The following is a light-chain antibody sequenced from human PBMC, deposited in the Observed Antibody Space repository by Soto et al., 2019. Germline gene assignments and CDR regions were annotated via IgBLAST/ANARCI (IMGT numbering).Light chain of an antibody. CDR1: SSDVGGYNY. J-gene: IGLJ6*01. V-gene: IGLV2-8*01. Sequence: QSVLTQPPSASGSPGQSVAISCTGTSSDVGGYNYVSWYQQHPGKAPKLMIYEVNKRPSGVPERFSGSKSGNTASPTVSGLQAEDEADYYCSSYSASGNDFGSGTKVTV. CDR2: EVN. CDR3: SSYSASGND.